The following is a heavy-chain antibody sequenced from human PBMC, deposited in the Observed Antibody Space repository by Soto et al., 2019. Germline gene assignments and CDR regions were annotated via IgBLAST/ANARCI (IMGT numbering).Heavy chain of an antibody. CDR3: ARGVGAATYCFDY. Sequence: QVQLVQSGAEVKKPGASVKVSCKASGYTFTSYYMHWVRQAPGQGLEWMGIINPSGGSTSIAQKFQGRVNMTRDTSTSTVYMELSSLRSDDTAVYYCARGVGAATYCFDYWGQGTLVTVSA. V-gene: IGHV1-46*01. J-gene: IGHJ4*02. CDR2: INPSGGST. CDR1: GYTFTSYY. D-gene: IGHD2-15*01.